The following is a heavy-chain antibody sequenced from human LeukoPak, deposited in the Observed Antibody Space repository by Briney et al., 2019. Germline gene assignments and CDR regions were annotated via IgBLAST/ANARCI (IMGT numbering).Heavy chain of an antibody. CDR2: INHSGST. CDR1: GGSFSGYY. CDR3: ARGTQQWLVFDY. V-gene: IGHV4-34*01. J-gene: IGHJ4*02. Sequence: SETLSLTCAVYGGSFSGYYWSWIRQPPGKGLEWIGEINHSGSTNYNPSLKSRVTISVDTSKNQFSLELSSVTAADTAVYYCARGTQQWLVFDYWGQGTLVTVSS. D-gene: IGHD6-19*01.